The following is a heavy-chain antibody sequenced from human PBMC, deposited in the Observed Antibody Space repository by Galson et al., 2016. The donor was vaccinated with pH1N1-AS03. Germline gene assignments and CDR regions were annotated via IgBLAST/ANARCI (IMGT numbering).Heavy chain of an antibody. CDR1: GFTFSMSH. V-gene: IGHV3-74*01. J-gene: IGHJ6*02. CDR3: ARRNPNPNFAIWYQHDYGMDV. Sequence: SLRLSCAASGFTFSMSHIHWVRHAPGKGLEWVSRISNDGRNVRYADFVKGRFAVSRDNAKNTVFLQMNSLRADDTAVYFCARRNPNPNFAIWYQHDYGMDVWGQGTTVTVSS. CDR2: ISNDGRNV. D-gene: IGHD2-2*01.